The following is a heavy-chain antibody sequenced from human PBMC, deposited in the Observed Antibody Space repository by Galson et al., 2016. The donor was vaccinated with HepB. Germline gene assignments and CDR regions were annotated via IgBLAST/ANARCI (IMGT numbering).Heavy chain of an antibody. Sequence: SETLSLTCGVSGGSFIGYYWVWIRQAPGQGLEWVGEISHNGATNYNPALASRVTVSADTSNNQISLNLTSVTAADTAIYYCARRRRSLNTVSWPRTVPNWFDPWGQGTLVTVSS. CDR3: ARRRRSLNTVSWPRTVPNWFDP. J-gene: IGHJ5*02. V-gene: IGHV4-34*01. D-gene: IGHD2-2*02. CDR1: GGSFIGYY. CDR2: ISHNGAT.